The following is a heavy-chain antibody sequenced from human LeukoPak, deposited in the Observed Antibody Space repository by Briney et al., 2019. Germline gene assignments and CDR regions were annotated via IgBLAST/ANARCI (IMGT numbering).Heavy chain of an antibody. J-gene: IGHJ4*02. CDR1: GGSISSYY. CDR2: IYYSGST. V-gene: IGHV4-59*01. D-gene: IGHD5-18*01. CDR3: ARVGTEYSYGSHYFDY. Sequence: PSETLSLTCTVSGGSISSYYWSWIRQPPGKGLEWIGYIYYSGSTNYNPSLKSRVTISVDTSKNQFSLKLSSVTAADTAVYYCARVGTEYSYGSHYFDYWGQGTLVTVSS.